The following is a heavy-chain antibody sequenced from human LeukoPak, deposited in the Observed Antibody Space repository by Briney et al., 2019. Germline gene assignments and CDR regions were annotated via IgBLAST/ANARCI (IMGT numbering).Heavy chain of an antibody. Sequence: GESLKISCKGSGYSFTSYWIGWVRQMPGKGLEWMGIIYPGDSDTRYSPSFQGQVTISADKSISTACLQWSSLKASDTAMYYCARTHTYYYDSSGYFGRDDYFDYWGQGTLVTVSS. CDR2: IYPGDSDT. CDR1: GYSFTSYW. D-gene: IGHD3-22*01. CDR3: ARTHTYYYDSSGYFGRDDYFDY. J-gene: IGHJ4*02. V-gene: IGHV5-51*01.